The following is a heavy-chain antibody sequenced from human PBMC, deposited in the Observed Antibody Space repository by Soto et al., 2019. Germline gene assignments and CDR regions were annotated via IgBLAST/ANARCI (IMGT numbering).Heavy chain of an antibody. Sequence: GGSLRLSCAASGFTFSSYAMSWVRQAPGKGLEWVSAISGSGGSTYYADSVKGRFTISRDNSKNTLYLQMNSLRAEDTAVYYCAARVSSGWFMEKRNWFDPWGLGTLVTVSS. CDR3: AARVSSGWFMEKRNWFDP. CDR1: GFTFSSYA. CDR2: ISGSGGST. V-gene: IGHV3-23*01. D-gene: IGHD6-19*01. J-gene: IGHJ5*02.